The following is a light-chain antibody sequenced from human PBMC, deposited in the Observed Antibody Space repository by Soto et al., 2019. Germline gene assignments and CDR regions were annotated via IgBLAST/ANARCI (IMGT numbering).Light chain of an antibody. Sequence: VVMTQSPLSLPVTLGQPASISCKSTQGLVYSDGNIYLNWFHQRPGQSPRRLIHKISDRDSGVPDRFSGSGSGTDFTLEISRVEADDVGIYYCMQGTHWPFTFGQGTKVDIK. CDR3: MQGTHWPFT. CDR1: QGLVYSDGNIY. V-gene: IGKV2-30*01. CDR2: KIS. J-gene: IGKJ2*01.